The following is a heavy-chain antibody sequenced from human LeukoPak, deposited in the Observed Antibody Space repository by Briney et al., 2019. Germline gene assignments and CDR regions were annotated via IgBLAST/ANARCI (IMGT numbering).Heavy chain of an antibody. CDR3: ARDDGDGYSSSSHPSHNWFDP. CDR1: GFTFSSYS. V-gene: IGHV3-21*01. J-gene: IGHJ5*02. CDR2: ISSSSSYI. Sequence: GGSLRLSCAASGFTFSSYSMNWVRQAPGKGLEWVSSISSSSSYIYYADSVKGRFTISRDNAKNSLYLQMNSLRAEDTAVYYCARDDGDGYSSSSHPSHNWFDPWGQGTLVTVSS. D-gene: IGHD6-13*01.